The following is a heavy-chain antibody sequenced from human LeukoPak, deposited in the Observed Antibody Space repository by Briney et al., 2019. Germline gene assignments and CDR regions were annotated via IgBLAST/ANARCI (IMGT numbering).Heavy chain of an antibody. CDR1: GGSISSYY. CDR3: ARRYCSGGSCYSAFDY. D-gene: IGHD2-15*01. CDR2: IYYSGST. J-gene: IGHJ4*02. V-gene: IGHV4-59*08. Sequence: SETLSLTCTVSGGSISSYYWSWIRQPPGKGLEWIGYIYYSGSTNYNPSLKSRVTISVDTSKNQFSLKLSSVTAADTAVYYCARRYCSGGSCYSAFDYWGQGTLVTVSS.